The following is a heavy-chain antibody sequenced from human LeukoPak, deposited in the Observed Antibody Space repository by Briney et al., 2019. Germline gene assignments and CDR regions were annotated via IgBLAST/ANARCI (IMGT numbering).Heavy chain of an antibody. V-gene: IGHV1-69*13. J-gene: IGHJ5*02. CDR2: IIPIFGTA. D-gene: IGHD3-10*01. Sequence: SVKVSCKASGGTFSSYAISWVRQAPGQGFEWMGGIIPIFGTANYAQKFQGRVTITADESTSTAYMELSSLRSEDTAVYYCARAPIYGSGSYGFDPWGQGTLVTVSS. CDR1: GGTFSSYA. CDR3: ARAPIYGSGSYGFDP.